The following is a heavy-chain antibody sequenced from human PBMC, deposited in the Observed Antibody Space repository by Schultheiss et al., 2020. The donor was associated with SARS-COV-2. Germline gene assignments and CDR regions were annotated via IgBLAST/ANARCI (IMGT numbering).Heavy chain of an antibody. CDR2: ISSSSTI. D-gene: IGHD3-22*01. CDR3: ARVGYYDSSGYTFYY. V-gene: IGHV3-69-1*01. Sequence: GGSLRLSCAASGFTFSEYYMNWVRQAPGKGLEWLSSISSSSTIYYADSVKGRFTISRDNSKNTLYLQMNSLRAEDTAVYYCARVGYYDSSGYTFYYWGQGTLVTVSS. J-gene: IGHJ4*02. CDR1: GFTFSEYY.